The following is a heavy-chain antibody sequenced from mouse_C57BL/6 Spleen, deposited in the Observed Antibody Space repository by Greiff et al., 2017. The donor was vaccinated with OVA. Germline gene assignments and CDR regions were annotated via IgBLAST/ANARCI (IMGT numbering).Heavy chain of an antibody. CDR2: INPSSGYT. CDR3: ARRENWNYYAMDY. CDR1: GYTFTSYW. Sequence: QVQLQQSGAELAKPGASVKLSCKASGYTFTSYWMHWVKQRPGQGLEWIGYINPSSGYTKYNQKFKDKATLTADKSSSTAYMQLSSLTYEDSAVYYCARRENWNYYAMDYWGQGTSVTVSS. V-gene: IGHV1-7*01. J-gene: IGHJ4*01.